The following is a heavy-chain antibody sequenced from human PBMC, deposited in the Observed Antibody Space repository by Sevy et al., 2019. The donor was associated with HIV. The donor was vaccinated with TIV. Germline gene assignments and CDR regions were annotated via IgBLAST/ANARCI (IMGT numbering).Heavy chain of an antibody. CDR1: GFTFSSYG. CDR2: IWYDGSNK. J-gene: IGHJ4*02. V-gene: IGHV3-33*01. D-gene: IGHD3-22*01. CDR3: ARDFKYYDSSGYYSYYFDY. Sequence: GGSLRLSCAASGFTFSSYGMHWVRQAPGKGLEWVAVIWYDGSNKYYADSVKGRLTISRDNSKNTQYLQMNSLRAEDTAEYYCARDFKYYDSSGYYSYYFDYWGQGTLVTVSS.